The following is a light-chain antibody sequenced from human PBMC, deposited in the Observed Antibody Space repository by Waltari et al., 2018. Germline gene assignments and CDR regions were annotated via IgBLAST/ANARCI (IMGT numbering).Light chain of an antibody. V-gene: IGKV3-11*01. CDR1: QSVRSY. J-gene: IGKJ4*01. CDR2: DAS. Sequence: EILLIQSPVTLSVSPGERATLSCKASQSVRSYLAWYQQKPGQAPSLLIYDASNRASGIPARFSGSGSGTDFTLTISNVEPEDFAVYYCQQRHDWPLNFGGGTKLEIK. CDR3: QQRHDWPLN.